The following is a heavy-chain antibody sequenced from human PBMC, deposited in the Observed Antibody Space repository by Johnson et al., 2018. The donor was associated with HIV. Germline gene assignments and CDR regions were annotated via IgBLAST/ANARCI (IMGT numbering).Heavy chain of an antibody. J-gene: IGHJ3*02. CDR1: GFTFDDYG. V-gene: IGHV3-20*04. CDR3: ARGFSSGSGSWKGAFDI. CDR2: INWNGGST. Sequence: VQLVESGGGVVRPGGSLRLSCAASGFTFDDYGMSWVRQAPGKGLEWVSGINWNGGSTGYADSVKGRFTISRDNAKNSLYLQMNSLRAEYTALYYCARGFSSGSGSWKGAFDIWGQGTMVTVSS. D-gene: IGHD6-13*01.